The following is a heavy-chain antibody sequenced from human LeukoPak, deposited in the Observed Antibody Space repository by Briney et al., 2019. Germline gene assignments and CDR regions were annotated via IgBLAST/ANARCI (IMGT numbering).Heavy chain of an antibody. J-gene: IGHJ6*02. CDR1: GDSINTLKW. CDR2: IYHGGTS. Sequence: PSGTLSLTCDVSGDSINTLKWWTWVRQSPGKGLEWIGEIYHGGTSSYNPSLQSRVTMSLDKSKNQFSLKLNSVTAADTAVYYCARAGIESSQYFHYAMDVWGPGTTVTVSS. D-gene: IGHD6-13*01. V-gene: IGHV4-4*02. CDR3: ARAGIESSQYFHYAMDV.